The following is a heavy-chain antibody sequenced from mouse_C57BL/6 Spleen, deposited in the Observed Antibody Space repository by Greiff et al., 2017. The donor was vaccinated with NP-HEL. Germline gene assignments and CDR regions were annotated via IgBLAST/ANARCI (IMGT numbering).Heavy chain of an antibody. CDR2: INPSSGYT. D-gene: IGHD1-1*01. Sequence: VQLQQSGAELAKPGASVKLSCKASGYTFTSYWMHWVKQRPGQGLEWIGYINPSSGYTKYNQKFKDKATLTAAKSSSTAYMQRSSLTYEDFAVDYCTKLRADRYFDVWGTGTTVTVSS. CDR3: TKLRADRYFDV. CDR1: GYTFTSYW. V-gene: IGHV1-7*01. J-gene: IGHJ1*03.